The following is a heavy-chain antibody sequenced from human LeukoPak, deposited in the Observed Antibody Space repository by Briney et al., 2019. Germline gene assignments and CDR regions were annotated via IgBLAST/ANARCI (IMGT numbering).Heavy chain of an antibody. CDR3: ARAYYYDSSGYYYGAFDI. CDR2: IYTSGST. Sequence: KPSETLSLTCTVSGGSISSYYWSWIRQPPGKGLEWIGYIYTSGSTNYNPSLKSRVTISVDTSKNQFSLKLSSVTAADTAVYYCARAYYYDSSGYYYGAFDIWGQGTMVTVSS. CDR1: GGSISSYY. V-gene: IGHV4-4*09. D-gene: IGHD3-22*01. J-gene: IGHJ3*02.